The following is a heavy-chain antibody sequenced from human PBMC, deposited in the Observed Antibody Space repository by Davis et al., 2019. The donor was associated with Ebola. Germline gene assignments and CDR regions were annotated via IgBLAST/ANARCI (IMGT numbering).Heavy chain of an antibody. CDR2: IYPGDSDT. J-gene: IGHJ6*02. CDR1: GYSFTSYW. D-gene: IGHD6-6*01. Sequence: GGSLRLSCKGSGYSFTSYWIGWVRQMPGKGLEWMGIIYPGDSDTRYSPSFQGQVTISADKSISTAYLQWSSLKASDTAMYYCARRRRGVAARYYYGMDVWGQGTTVTVSS. CDR3: ARRRRGVAARYYYGMDV. V-gene: IGHV5-51*01.